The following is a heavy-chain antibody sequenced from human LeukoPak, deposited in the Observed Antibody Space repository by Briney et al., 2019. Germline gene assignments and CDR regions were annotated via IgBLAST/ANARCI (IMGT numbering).Heavy chain of an antibody. CDR1: GFTFNIYA. Sequence: PGGSLRPSCAASGFTFNIYAMSWVRQAPGKGLEWVSTISADGVSTYYADSVKGRFTISRDNSKHTVYLQTNSLRTQDTALYYCTPGGVGAPSIWGQGTLVTVSS. J-gene: IGHJ4*02. CDR2: ISADGVST. D-gene: IGHD3-3*01. V-gene: IGHV3-23*01. CDR3: TPGGVGAPSI.